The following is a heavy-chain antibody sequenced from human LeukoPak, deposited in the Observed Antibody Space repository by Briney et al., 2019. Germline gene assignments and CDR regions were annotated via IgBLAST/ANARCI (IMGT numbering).Heavy chain of an antibody. D-gene: IGHD1-26*01. Sequence: GGSLRLSCAASGFTFSSYGMHWVRQAPGKGLEWVAVIWYGGSNKYYADSVKGRFTISRDNAKNVLFLQMNNLRAEDTAFYYCARGEWDLRDWGQETLVIVSS. CDR3: ARGEWDLRD. CDR1: GFTFSSYG. J-gene: IGHJ4*02. V-gene: IGHV3-33*08. CDR2: IWYGGSNK.